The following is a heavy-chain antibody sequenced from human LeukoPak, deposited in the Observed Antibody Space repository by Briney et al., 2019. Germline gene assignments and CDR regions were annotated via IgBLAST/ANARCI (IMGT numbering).Heavy chain of an antibody. CDR2: INPNSGGT. J-gene: IGHJ4*02. D-gene: IGHD3-3*01. Sequence: ASVKVSCKASGYTFTGYYMHWVRQAPGQGLEWMGWINPNSGGTNYAQNFQGRVTMTRDTSISTAYMELSRLSSDDTAVYYCARDDRYYDFWSGYHVWGQGILVTVSS. CDR3: ARDDRYYDFWSGYHV. V-gene: IGHV1-2*02. CDR1: GYTFTGYY.